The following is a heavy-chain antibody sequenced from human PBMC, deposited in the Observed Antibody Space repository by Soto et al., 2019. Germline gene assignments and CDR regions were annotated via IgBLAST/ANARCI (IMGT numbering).Heavy chain of an antibody. CDR3: ARELRITTAGPRPYDY. D-gene: IGHD6-13*01. CDR1: GYTFTRNA. Sequence: ASVKVSCKASGYTFTRNAIHWVRQAPGQRLEWMGKIDAGNGNTKYSQKFQGRVAITADESTSTVYMELRSLRSDDTAVFYCARELRITTAGPRPYDYWGQGTLVTV. V-gene: IGHV1-3*01. J-gene: IGHJ4*02. CDR2: IDAGNGNT.